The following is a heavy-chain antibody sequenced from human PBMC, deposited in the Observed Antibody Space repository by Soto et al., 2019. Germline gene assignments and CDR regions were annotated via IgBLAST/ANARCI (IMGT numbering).Heavy chain of an antibody. D-gene: IGHD6-19*01. CDR2: IYYSGST. CDR3: ARSAPAVAGLDY. V-gene: IGHV4-31*03. J-gene: IGHJ4*02. Sequence: SETLSLTCTVSGGSISSGGYYWSWIRQHPGKGLEWIGYIYYSGSTYYNPSLKSRVTISVDKSKNQFSLKLSSVTAADTAVYYCARSAPAVAGLDYWGQGTLVTVSS. CDR1: GGSISSGGYY.